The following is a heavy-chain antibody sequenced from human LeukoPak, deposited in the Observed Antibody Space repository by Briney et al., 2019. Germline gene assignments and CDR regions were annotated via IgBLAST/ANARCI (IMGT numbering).Heavy chain of an antibody. J-gene: IGHJ4*02. D-gene: IGHD6-6*01. CDR2: ISGSGGST. Sequence: GGSLRLSCAASGFTFSSYAMSWVRQAPGKGLEWASAISGSGGSTYYADSVKGQFTISRDNSKNTLYLQMNSLRAEDTAVYYCANFEYSSSHGLDYWGQGTLVTVSS. CDR1: GFTFSSYA. V-gene: IGHV3-23*01. CDR3: ANFEYSSSHGLDY.